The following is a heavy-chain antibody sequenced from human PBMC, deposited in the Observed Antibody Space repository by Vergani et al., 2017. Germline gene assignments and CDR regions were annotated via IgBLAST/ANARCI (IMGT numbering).Heavy chain of an antibody. V-gene: IGHV3-9*02. D-gene: IGHD6-6*01. CDR1: GFTSAGYA. CDR3: AKDLGTSSGGGWFDP. CDR2: ISGNSNSI. Sequence: EVQLEESGGGLVLPGRSLRLSCVASGFTSAGYAMHWVRQDPGKGLEWVSGISGNSNSIGYADSVKGRFTISRDNAKNSLYLQMNSLRAEDTALYYCAKDLGTSSGGGWFDPWGQGTLVTVSS. J-gene: IGHJ5*02.